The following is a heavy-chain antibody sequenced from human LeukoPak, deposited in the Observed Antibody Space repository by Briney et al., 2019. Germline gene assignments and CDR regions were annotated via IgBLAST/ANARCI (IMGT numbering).Heavy chain of an antibody. CDR1: GFTFSSYS. CDR2: ISSSSSYI. J-gene: IGHJ4*02. V-gene: IGHV3-21*01. D-gene: IGHD6-19*01. Sequence: GGSLRLSCAASGFTFSSYSMNWVRQAPGKGLEWVSSISSSSSYIYYADSVKGRYTISRDNAKNSLYLQMNSLRAEDTAVYYCARVLAVAGGYWGQGTLVTVSS. CDR3: ARVLAVAGGY.